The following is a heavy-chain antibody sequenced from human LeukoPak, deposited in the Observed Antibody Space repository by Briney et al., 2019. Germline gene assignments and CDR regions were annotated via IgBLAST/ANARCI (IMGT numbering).Heavy chain of an antibody. Sequence: PGRSLRLSCAASGFTFSSYAIDWVRQAPGKGLEWVAVISSDGSSVYYAESVTGRFTISRDNSKNTQYLQMNSPRLEDTAVYYCARDTVGMDVWGQGTTVTVAS. CDR2: ISSDGSSV. D-gene: IGHD2-8*02. CDR3: ARDTVGMDV. J-gene: IGHJ6*02. V-gene: IGHV3-30*04. CDR1: GFTFSSYA.